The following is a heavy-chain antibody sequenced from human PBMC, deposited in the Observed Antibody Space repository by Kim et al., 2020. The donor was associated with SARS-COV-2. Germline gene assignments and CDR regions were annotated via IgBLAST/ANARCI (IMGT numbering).Heavy chain of an antibody. D-gene: IGHD3-10*01. J-gene: IGHJ4*02. Sequence: YNPALKSRVAISVDTSKNQLSLNLTSVPAADSALYYCARDGSGAYPRFDYWGQGTLVTVSS. CDR3: ARDGSGAYPRFDY. V-gene: IGHV4-59*01.